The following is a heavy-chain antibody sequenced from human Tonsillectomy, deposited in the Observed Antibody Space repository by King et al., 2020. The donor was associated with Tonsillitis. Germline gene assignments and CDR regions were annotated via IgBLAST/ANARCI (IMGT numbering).Heavy chain of an antibody. CDR2: IRPGGCDT. Sequence: VQLVESGGGLVQPGGSLRLYCAASGFTFSSDGRMWLRQAQGMGLEWVSAIRPGGCDTFYADSVRGRFTISRDNSKNTLYLQMNSLRAEDTAVYYCAKDRQGSWNDGFDYWGQGTLVTVSS. CDR3: AKDRQGSWNDGFDY. CDR1: GFTFSSDG. V-gene: IGHV3-23*04. D-gene: IGHD1-1*01. J-gene: IGHJ4*02.